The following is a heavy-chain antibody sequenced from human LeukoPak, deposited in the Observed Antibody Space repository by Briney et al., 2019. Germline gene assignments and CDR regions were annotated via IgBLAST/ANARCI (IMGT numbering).Heavy chain of an antibody. CDR2: ISGSGGKI. V-gene: IGHV3-23*01. CDR1: GFSFANYA. J-gene: IGHJ4*02. Sequence: PGGSLRLSCAASGFSFANYAMTWVRQAPGKGLEWVSSISGSGGKIDYAASAKGRFTVSRDNSRNTLTLHMNSLRAEDAAVYYCAKDWKLVGTTFFDYWGQGTPVIVSS. D-gene: IGHD1-26*01. CDR3: AKDWKLVGTTFFDY.